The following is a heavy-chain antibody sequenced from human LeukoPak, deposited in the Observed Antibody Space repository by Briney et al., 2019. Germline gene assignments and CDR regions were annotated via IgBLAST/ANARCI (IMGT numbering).Heavy chain of an antibody. J-gene: IGHJ4*02. Sequence: PGGSLRLPCVVSGYSFSTNMMTWVRQAPGKGLEWVATILPGGRESYRVDSVKGRFTISRDNAKNSLYLQMNILRAEDTAVYYCMSAHGYWGQGTLVTVTS. CDR1: GYSFSTNM. CDR3: MSAHGY. CDR2: ILPGGRES. V-gene: IGHV3-7*01.